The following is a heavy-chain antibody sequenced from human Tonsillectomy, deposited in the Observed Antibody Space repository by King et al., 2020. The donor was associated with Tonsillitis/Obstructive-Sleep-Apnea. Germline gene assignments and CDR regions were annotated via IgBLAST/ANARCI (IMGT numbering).Heavy chain of an antibody. D-gene: IGHD5-24*01. J-gene: IGHJ4*02. Sequence: QLQESGPGLVKPSETLSLTCTVSGGSISSYYWSWIQQPPGKGLEWIGYIYYSGSTNYNPSLKSRVTISVDTSKNQFSLKLSSVTAADTAVYYCARQGDGYKGPFDYWGQGTLVTVSS. CDR3: ARQGDGYKGPFDY. V-gene: IGHV4-59*08. CDR2: IYYSGST. CDR1: GGSISSYY.